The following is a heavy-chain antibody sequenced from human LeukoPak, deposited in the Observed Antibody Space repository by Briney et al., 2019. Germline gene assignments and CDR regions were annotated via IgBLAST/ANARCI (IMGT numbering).Heavy chain of an antibody. CDR2: ISGSGGST. Sequence: GGSLRLSCAASGFTFSSYAMSWVRQAPGKGREWVSAISGSGGSTYYADSVKGRFTISRDNSKNTLYLQMNSLRAEDTAVYYCAKDLDGAVRGVSYYWGQGTLVTVSS. V-gene: IGHV3-23*01. CDR1: GFTFSSYA. D-gene: IGHD3-10*01. CDR3: AKDLDGAVRGVSYY. J-gene: IGHJ4*02.